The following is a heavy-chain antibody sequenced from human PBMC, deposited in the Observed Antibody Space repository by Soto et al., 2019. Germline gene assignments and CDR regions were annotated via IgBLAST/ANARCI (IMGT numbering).Heavy chain of an antibody. CDR1: GGSISSYY. J-gene: IGHJ5*02. V-gene: IGHV4-59*01. CDR3: ARGYCGGDCYSYNWFDP. D-gene: IGHD2-21*02. Sequence: QVQLQESGPGLVKPSETLSLTCTVSGGSISSYYWCCIRQPPGKVLERIGYIYYSGSTNYNPSLKSRVTISVDTSKNQFSLKLSSVTAADTAVYYCARGYCGGDCYSYNWFDPWGQGTLVTVSS. CDR2: IYYSGST.